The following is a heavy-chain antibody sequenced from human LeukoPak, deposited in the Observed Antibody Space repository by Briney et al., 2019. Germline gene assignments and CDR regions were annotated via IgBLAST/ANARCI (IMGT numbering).Heavy chain of an antibody. CDR2: IYHSGST. V-gene: IGHV4-61*08. J-gene: IGHJ3*02. CDR1: GGSISSGGYS. CDR3: ARARGATIFQSAFDI. D-gene: IGHD5-24*01. Sequence: SETLSFTCAVSGGSISSGGYSWSWIRQPPGKGLEWIGYIYHSGSTNYNPSLKSRVTISVDTSKNQFSLKLTSVTAADTAVYYCARARGATIFQSAFDIWGQGTMVTVSS.